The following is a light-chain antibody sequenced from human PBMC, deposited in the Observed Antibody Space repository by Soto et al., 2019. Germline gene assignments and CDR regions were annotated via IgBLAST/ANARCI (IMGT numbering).Light chain of an antibody. V-gene: IGLV2-14*03. Sequence: QSVLTQPASVSGSPGQSVTISCTGSSSDVGAYNYVSWYQHHPDKAPKLVIYDVTNRPSGVSNRFSGSKSGNTASLTISGLQAEDEADYYCNSYTSSTTPYVFGTGTKGHRP. J-gene: IGLJ1*01. CDR3: NSYTSSTTPYV. CDR2: DVT. CDR1: SSDVGAYNY.